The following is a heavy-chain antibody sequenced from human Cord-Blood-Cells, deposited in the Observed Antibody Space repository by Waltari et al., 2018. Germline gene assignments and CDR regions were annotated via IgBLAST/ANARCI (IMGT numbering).Heavy chain of an antibody. Sequence: QVQLQESGPGLVKPSETLSLTCTVSGGPISSHYWSWIRQPPGKGLEWIGYIYYSGSTNYNPSLKSRVTISVDTSKNQFSLKLSSVTAADTAVYYCARAANVWSGYYFDYWGQGTLVTVSS. V-gene: IGHV4-59*11. J-gene: IGHJ4*02. D-gene: IGHD3-3*01. CDR1: GGPISSHY. CDR3: ARAANVWSGYYFDY. CDR2: IYYSGST.